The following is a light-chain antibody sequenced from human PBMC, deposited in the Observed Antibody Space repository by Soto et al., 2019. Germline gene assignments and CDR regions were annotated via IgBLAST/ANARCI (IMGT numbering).Light chain of an antibody. CDR1: SSNIGNNY. Sequence: QSVLTQPLSVSAAPGQKVTISCSGSSSNIGNNYVSWYQQLPGTAPKLLISDNNKRPSGIPDRFSGSKSGTSATLGITGLQTGDEADYYCGTWDSSLSGVVFGGGTKVTVL. V-gene: IGLV1-51*01. CDR2: DNN. J-gene: IGLJ2*01. CDR3: GTWDSSLSGVV.